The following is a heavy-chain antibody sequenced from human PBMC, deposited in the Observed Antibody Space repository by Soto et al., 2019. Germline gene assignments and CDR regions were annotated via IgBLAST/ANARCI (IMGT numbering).Heavy chain of an antibody. Sequence: EVQLVESGGGLVQPGGSLRLSCAASGFTFNSYWMQWVRHAPGKGLEWVSRIDGDEDSTTNYADPVKGRFTMSRDNVKNTLYLQMNILRAEDTAVYYCVRDSHGDYWGQGNLVTVSS. CDR1: GFTFNSYW. CDR3: VRDSHGDY. V-gene: IGHV3-74*01. CDR2: IDGDEDSTT. J-gene: IGHJ4*02.